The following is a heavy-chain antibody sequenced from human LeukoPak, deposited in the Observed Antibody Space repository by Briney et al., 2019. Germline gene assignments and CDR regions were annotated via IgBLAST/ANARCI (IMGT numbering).Heavy chain of an antibody. CDR1: GFTFSSYA. D-gene: IGHD2-2*01. CDR2: ISGDGGST. V-gene: IGHV3-64D*06. CDR3: VKDRYSSSTSCYSILDY. Sequence: GGSLRLSCSASGFTFSSYAMHWVRQAPGKGLEYVSVISGDGGSTYYADSVKGRFTISRDNSKNTLYLQMSSLRAEDTAVYYCVKDRYSSSTSCYSILDYWGQGTLVTVSS. J-gene: IGHJ4*02.